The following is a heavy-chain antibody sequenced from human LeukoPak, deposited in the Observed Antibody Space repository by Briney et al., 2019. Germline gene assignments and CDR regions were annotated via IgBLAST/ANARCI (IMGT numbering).Heavy chain of an antibody. D-gene: IGHD1-1*01. J-gene: IGHJ5*02. Sequence: ASVKVSCKASGGTFSSYAISWVRQAHGQGLEWMGRIIPILGIANYAQKFQGRVTITADKSTSTAYMELSSLRSEDTAVYYCARDWNDPNWFDPWGQGTLVTVSS. CDR3: ARDWNDPNWFDP. V-gene: IGHV1-69*04. CDR2: IIPILGIA. CDR1: GGTFSSYA.